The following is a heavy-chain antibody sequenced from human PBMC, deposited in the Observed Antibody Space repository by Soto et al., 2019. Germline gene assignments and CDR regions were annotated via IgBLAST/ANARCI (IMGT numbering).Heavy chain of an antibody. CDR3: ARAGGGSSFDY. Sequence: LRLSCAASGFTFSSYVMHWVRQAPGKGLEWVAVIWYDGSNKYYADSVKGRFTISRDNSKNTMYLQMNSLRAEDTAVYYCARAGGGSSFDYWGQGTLVTVSS. V-gene: IGHV3-33*01. CDR1: GFTFSSYV. J-gene: IGHJ4*02. CDR2: IWYDGSNK. D-gene: IGHD3-16*01.